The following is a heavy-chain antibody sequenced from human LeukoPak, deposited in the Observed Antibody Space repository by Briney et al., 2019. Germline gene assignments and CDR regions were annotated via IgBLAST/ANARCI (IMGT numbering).Heavy chain of an antibody. CDR2: ISYDGSNK. V-gene: IGHV3-30-3*01. D-gene: IGHD6-13*01. CDR3: AREASSSWDWFDP. Sequence: PGGSLRLSCAASGFTFSSYSMTWVRQAPGKGLEWVAVISYDGSNKYYADSVKGRFTISRDNSKNTLYLQMNSLRAEDTAVYYCAREASSSWDWFDPWGQGTLVTVSS. J-gene: IGHJ5*02. CDR1: GFTFSSYS.